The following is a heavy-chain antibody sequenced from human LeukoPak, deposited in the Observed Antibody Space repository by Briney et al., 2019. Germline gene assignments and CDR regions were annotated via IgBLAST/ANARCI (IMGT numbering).Heavy chain of an antibody. CDR3: ARLLRIQTSLDY. CDR1: GGSISSSSYY. Sequence: NPSETLSLTCTVSGGSISSSSYYWGWIRQPPGKGLEWIGSIYYSGSTYYNPSLKSRVTISVDTSKNQFSLKLSSVTAADTAVFYCARLLRIQTSLDYWGQGTLVTVSS. V-gene: IGHV4-39*01. D-gene: IGHD2-15*01. J-gene: IGHJ4*02. CDR2: IYYSGST.